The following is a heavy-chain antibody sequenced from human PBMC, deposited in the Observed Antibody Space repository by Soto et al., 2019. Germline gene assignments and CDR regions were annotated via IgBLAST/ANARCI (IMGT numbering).Heavy chain of an antibody. CDR3: ARGGRRSPGMDV. CDR2: IYYSGST. J-gene: IGHJ6*02. V-gene: IGHV4-39*07. Sequence: SETLSLTCRVSGGSISTISYYWGWIRQPPGMRLEWIGSIYYSGSTDYNQSLKSQVTMSVDTSKNHFSLKLSFVTAADTAVYYCARGGRRSPGMDVWGQGTTVTVS. CDR1: GGSISTISYY.